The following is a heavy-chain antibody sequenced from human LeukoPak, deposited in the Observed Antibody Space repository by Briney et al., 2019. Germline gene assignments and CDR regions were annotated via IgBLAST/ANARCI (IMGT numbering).Heavy chain of an antibody. V-gene: IGHV3-74*01. CDR2: ICPDGTVT. CDR1: GFTFSTYC. CDR3: VRDFRSADY. J-gene: IGHJ4*02. Sequence: GGSLRLSCAASGFTFSTYCMHWVRRAPGKGPMWVSRICPDGTVTNYADSVKARFIISRDNARNTVYLQMNSLRVEDTAVYYCVRDFRSADYWGQGTLVTVSS.